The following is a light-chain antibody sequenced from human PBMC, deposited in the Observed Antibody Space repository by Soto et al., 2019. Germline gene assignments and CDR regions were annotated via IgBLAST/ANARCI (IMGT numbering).Light chain of an antibody. CDR3: SSFTDTGTVM. CDR2: DVS. V-gene: IGLV2-14*03. CDR1: SSDVGAYHS. Sequence: QSALTKPASVSGSPGQSFTIPCTGSSSDVGAYHSVSWYQQHPGKAPKLIIFDVSNRPSGVSHRFSGSKSGNTASLTISGLQAEDEADYYCSSFTDTGTVMFGGGTQLTVL. J-gene: IGLJ3*02.